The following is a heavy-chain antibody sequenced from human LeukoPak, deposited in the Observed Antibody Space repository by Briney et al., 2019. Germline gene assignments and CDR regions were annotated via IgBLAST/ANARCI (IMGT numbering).Heavy chain of an antibody. V-gene: IGHV3-7*01. J-gene: IGHJ3*02. CDR1: GFNSGNYW. D-gene: IGHD6-13*01. CDR2: IKQDGIET. Sequence: GGSLRLSCAASGFNSGNYWMSWVRQAPGQRLEWLANIKQDGIETYYLDSVKGRFTISRDSARNSVYLQMNSLRADGTAVYFCARFIASPGPDAFDIWGPGTLVTVSS. CDR3: ARFIASPGPDAFDI.